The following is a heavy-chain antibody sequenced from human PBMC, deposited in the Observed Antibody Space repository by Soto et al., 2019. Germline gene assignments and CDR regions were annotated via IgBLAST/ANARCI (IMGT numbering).Heavy chain of an antibody. V-gene: IGHV4-59*01. D-gene: IGHD2-15*01. CDR2: IYYSWST. J-gene: IGHJ4*02. CDR3: ASGGSCYSRYCYFDY. Sequence: PSETLSLTCTVSGGSISSYHWSWIRQPPGKGLEWIGYIYYSWSTNYNPSLKSRVTISVDTSKNQFSLKLSSVTAADTAVYYCASGGSCYSRYCYFDYWGQGTLVAVSS. CDR1: GGSISSYH.